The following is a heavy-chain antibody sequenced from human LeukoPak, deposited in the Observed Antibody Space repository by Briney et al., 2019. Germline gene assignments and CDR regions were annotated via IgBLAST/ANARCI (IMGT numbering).Heavy chain of an antibody. CDR2: INPSGGSR. J-gene: IGHJ4*02. CDR1: GYTFTSYY. Sequence: ASVKVSFKASGYTFTSYYMHWVRQAPGQGLEWMGIINPSGGSRSYAQKFQGRVTMTRDTSTSTVYMELSSLRSEDTAVYYCARSIYHYGGLQYWGQGTLVTVSS. D-gene: IGHD4-23*01. CDR3: ARSIYHYGGLQY. V-gene: IGHV1-46*01.